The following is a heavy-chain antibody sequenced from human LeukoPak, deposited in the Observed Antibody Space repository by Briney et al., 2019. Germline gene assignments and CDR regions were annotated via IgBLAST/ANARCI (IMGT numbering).Heavy chain of an antibody. CDR2: ISAFNGNK. CDR3: ARPSPGQGSGWYDYDY. Sequence: ASVKVSCKASGYTFTDFGISWVRQAPGQGLEWMGWISAFNGNKNYVQRLQGRVTMTTDTSTSTAYMELRSLRSDDTAVYYCARPSPGQGSGWYDYDYWGQGTLVTVSS. V-gene: IGHV1-18*01. J-gene: IGHJ4*02. CDR1: GYTFTDFG. D-gene: IGHD6-19*01.